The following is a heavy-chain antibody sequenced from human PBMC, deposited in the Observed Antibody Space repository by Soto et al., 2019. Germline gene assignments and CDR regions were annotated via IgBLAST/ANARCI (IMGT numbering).Heavy chain of an antibody. D-gene: IGHD6-6*01. J-gene: IGHJ4*02. CDR2: IYYSGST. CDR1: GGSISSGDYY. CDR3: ARVGPSIATRPLDY. Sequence: SGTLSLTCTVSGGSISSGDYYWSWIRQPPGKGLGWIGYIYYSGSTYYNPSLKSRVTISVDTSKNQFSLKLSSVTAADTAVYYSARVGPSIATRPLDYWGQGTLVTVSS. V-gene: IGHV4-30-4*01.